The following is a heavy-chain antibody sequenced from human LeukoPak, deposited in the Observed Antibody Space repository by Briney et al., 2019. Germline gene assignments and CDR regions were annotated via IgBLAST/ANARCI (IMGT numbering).Heavy chain of an antibody. V-gene: IGHV4-34*01. J-gene: IGHJ4*02. Sequence: PSETLSLPCAVYGGSFSGYYWSWIRQPPGKGLEWIGEINHSGSTNYNPSLKSRVTISVDTSKNQFSLKLSSVTAADTAVYYCARGRGDYWGQGTLVTVSS. CDR1: GGSFSGYY. CDR3: ARGRGDY. CDR2: INHSGST.